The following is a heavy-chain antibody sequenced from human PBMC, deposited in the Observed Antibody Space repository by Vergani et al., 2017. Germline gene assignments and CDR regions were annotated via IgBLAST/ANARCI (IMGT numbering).Heavy chain of an antibody. J-gene: IGHJ3*02. Sequence: QVQLQESGPGLVKPSETLSLTCTVSGGSISSYYWSWIRQPPGKGLEWIGYIYYSGSTYYNPSLKSRVTISVDTSKNQFSLKLSSVTAADTAVYYCARPDYDFYDAFDIWGQGTMVTVSS. D-gene: IGHD3-3*01. V-gene: IGHV4-59*12. CDR2: IYYSGST. CDR3: ARPDYDFYDAFDI. CDR1: GGSISSYY.